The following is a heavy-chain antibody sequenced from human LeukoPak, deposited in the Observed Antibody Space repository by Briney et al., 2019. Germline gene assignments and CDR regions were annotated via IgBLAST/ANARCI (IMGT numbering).Heavy chain of an antibody. Sequence: PGGSLRLSCAASGFTFISYWMSWVRQAPGKGLEWVANIKQDGSEKYYVGSVKGRFTISRDNSKNTLYLQMNSLRAEDTAVYYCAKARRTGDAFDIWGQGTMVTVSS. CDR1: GFTFISYW. D-gene: IGHD4-17*01. J-gene: IGHJ3*02. CDR2: IKQDGSEK. V-gene: IGHV3-7*01. CDR3: AKARRTGDAFDI.